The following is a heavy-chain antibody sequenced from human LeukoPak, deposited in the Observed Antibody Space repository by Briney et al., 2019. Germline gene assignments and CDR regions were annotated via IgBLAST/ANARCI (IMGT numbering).Heavy chain of an antibody. CDR3: ARVFLTGYYNWFDP. D-gene: IGHD3-9*01. V-gene: IGHV3-53*01. CDR1: GFNVSSNY. Sequence: GGSLRLSCAASGFNVSSNYMSWVRQAPGKGLEWVSVVYSGGLTYYADSVKGRFTISRDNSKNTLYLQMNSLRAEDTAVYYCARVFLTGYYNWFDPWGQGTLVTVSS. CDR2: VYSGGLT. J-gene: IGHJ5*02.